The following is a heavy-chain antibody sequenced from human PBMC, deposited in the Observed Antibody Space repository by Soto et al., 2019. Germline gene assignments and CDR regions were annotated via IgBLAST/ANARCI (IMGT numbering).Heavy chain of an antibody. V-gene: IGHV1-69*13. CDR2: IIPIFGTA. J-gene: IGHJ6*02. Sequence: ASVKVSCKASGGTFSSYAISWVRQAPGQGLEWMGGIIPIFGTANYAQKFQGRVTITADESTSTAYMELSSLRSEDTAVYYCARGLFRNKGVIMQFSDYYGMDVWGQGTTVTVSS. CDR1: GGTFSSYA. D-gene: IGHD3-10*01. CDR3: ARGLFRNKGVIMQFSDYYGMDV.